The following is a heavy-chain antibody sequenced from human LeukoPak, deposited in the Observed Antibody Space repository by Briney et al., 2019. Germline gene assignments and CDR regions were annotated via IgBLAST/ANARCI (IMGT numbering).Heavy chain of an antibody. V-gene: IGHV3-7*01. CDR1: GFTFSSYW. CDR3: ARDQLYCGGPTCYRTGDDS. J-gene: IGHJ4*02. D-gene: IGHD2-2*02. Sequence: PGGSLRLSCAASGFTFSSYWMSWVRQAPGKGLEWVANMNHDGSEKYYIDSVKGRFTISRDNAKNSLYLQMNSLRAEDTAVYYCARDQLYCGGPTCYRTGDDSWGQGTLVTVSS. CDR2: MNHDGSEK.